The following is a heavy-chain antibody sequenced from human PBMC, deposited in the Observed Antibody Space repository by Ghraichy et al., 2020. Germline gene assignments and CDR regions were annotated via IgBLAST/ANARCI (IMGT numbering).Heavy chain of an antibody. J-gene: IGHJ4*02. V-gene: IGHV4-34*01. CDR1: GGSFSGYY. Sequence: SETLSLTCAVYGGSFSGYYWSWIRQPPGKGLEWIGEINHSGSTNYNPSLKSRVTISVDTSKNQFSLKLSSVTAADTAGYYCARGLSYFDWLSRTYFDYWGQGTLVTVSS. CDR3: ARGLSYFDWLSRTYFDY. D-gene: IGHD3-9*01. CDR2: INHSGST.